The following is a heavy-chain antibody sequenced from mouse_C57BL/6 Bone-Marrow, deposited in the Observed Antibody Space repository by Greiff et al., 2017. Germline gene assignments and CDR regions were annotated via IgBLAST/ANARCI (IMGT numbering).Heavy chain of an antibody. V-gene: IGHV1-66*01. D-gene: IGHD2-4*01. J-gene: IGHJ2*01. CDR3: ARGDYDGFDY. Sequence: QVQLQQSGPELVKPGASVKISCKASGYSFTSYYIHWVKQRPGQGLEWIGWIYPGSGNTKYNEKFKGKATLTAYTSSSTAYMQLSSLTSEDSAVYYCARGDYDGFDYWGQGTTLTVSS. CDR1: GYSFTSYY. CDR2: IYPGSGNT.